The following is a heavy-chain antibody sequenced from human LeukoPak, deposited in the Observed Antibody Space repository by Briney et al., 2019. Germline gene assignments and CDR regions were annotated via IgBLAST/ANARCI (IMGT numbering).Heavy chain of an antibody. CDR3: AKGGEATMRDGYYYYYYYMEV. CDR2: ISGSGGHT. CDR1: GFTFSSYA. D-gene: IGHD5-24*01. Sequence: PGGSLRLSCAASGFTFSSYAMSWVRQAPGKGLEWVSLISGSGGHTYYGDSVKGRFTISRDNSKNTFYLQMNSLRADDTAVYYCAKGGEATMRDGYYYYYYYMEVWGKGTTVTVSS. V-gene: IGHV3-23*01. J-gene: IGHJ6*03.